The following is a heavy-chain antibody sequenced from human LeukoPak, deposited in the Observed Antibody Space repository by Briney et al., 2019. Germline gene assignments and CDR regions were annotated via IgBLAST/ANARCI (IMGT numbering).Heavy chain of an antibody. D-gene: IGHD6-6*01. V-gene: IGHV3-15*01. CDR2: IKSKTDGGTT. J-gene: IGHJ4*02. CDR1: GFTFSNAW. Sequence: GGSLRLSCAASGFTFSNAWMSWVRQAPGKGLEWVGRIKSKTDGGTTDYAAPVKGRFTISRDDSKNTLYLQMNSLRAEDTAVYYCAKVSIAARPRNFDYWGQGTLVTVSS. CDR3: AKVSIAARPRNFDY.